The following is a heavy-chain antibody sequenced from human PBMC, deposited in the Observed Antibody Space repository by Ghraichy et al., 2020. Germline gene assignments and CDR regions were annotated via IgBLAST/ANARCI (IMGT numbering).Heavy chain of an antibody. D-gene: IGHD3-16*01. CDR1: GFTFSSYN. V-gene: IGHV3-21*01. J-gene: IGHJ4*02. CDR3: ARDPLSDY. CDR2: ISYSGDDI. Sequence: GALRLSCAASGFTFSSYNMNWIRQAPGKGLEWVSSISYSGDDIYYADSVKGRFTISRDNAKNSLYLQMNSLRAEDTAVYYCARDPLSDYWGQGTLVTVSS.